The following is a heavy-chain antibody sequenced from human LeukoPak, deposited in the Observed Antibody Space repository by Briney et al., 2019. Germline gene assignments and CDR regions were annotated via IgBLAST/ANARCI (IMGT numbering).Heavy chain of an antibody. Sequence: GGSLRLSCTASGFTFGDYAMSWFRQAPGKGLEWVGFIRSKAYGGTTEYAASVKGRFTISRDDSKSIAYLQMNSLKTEDAALYYCTREGGRSSSGYYYYMDVWGKGTTVTVSS. D-gene: IGHD6-6*01. J-gene: IGHJ6*03. CDR3: TREGGRSSSGYYYYMDV. CDR1: GFTFGDYA. V-gene: IGHV3-49*03. CDR2: IRSKAYGGTT.